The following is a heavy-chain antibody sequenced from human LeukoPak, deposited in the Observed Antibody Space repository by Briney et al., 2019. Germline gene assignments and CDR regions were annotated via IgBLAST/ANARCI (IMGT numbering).Heavy chain of an antibody. V-gene: IGHV4-59*12. D-gene: IGHD5-12*01. CDR1: GGSISSYY. J-gene: IGHJ4*02. Sequence: SETLSLTCTVSGGSISSYYWSWIRQPPGKGLEWIGYIYYSGSANYNPSLKSRVTISVDTSKNQFSLKLSSVTAADTAVYYCARGRGYDQYYFDYWGQGTLVTVSS. CDR3: ARGRGYDQYYFDY. CDR2: IYYSGSA.